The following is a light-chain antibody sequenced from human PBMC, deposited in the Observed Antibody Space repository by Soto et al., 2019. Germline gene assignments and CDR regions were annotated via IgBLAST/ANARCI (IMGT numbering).Light chain of an antibody. CDR1: QSISSW. J-gene: IGKJ1*01. CDR2: DAS. V-gene: IGKV1-5*01. CDR3: QHYNSYSEA. Sequence: DIQMTQSPSSLSASVGDRVTITGLASQSISSWLAWFQQKPGKAPKLLIYDASILESGVPSRFSGSGSGTEFTLTISSLQPDDFATYYCQHYNSYSEAFGQGTKVDI.